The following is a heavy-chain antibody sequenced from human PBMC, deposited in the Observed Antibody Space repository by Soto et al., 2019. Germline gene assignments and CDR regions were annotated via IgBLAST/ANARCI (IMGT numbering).Heavy chain of an antibody. V-gene: IGHV3-30*18. D-gene: IGHD3-22*01. CDR3: AKVDSSGYHYYYYGMDV. CDR2: ISYDGSNK. J-gene: IGHJ6*02. CDR1: GFTFSSYG. Sequence: GGSLRLSCAASGFTFSSYGMHWVRQAPGKGLEWVAVISYDGSNKYYADSVKGRFTISRDNPKNTLYLQMNSLRAEDTAVYYCAKVDSSGYHYYYYGMDVWGQGTTVTSP.